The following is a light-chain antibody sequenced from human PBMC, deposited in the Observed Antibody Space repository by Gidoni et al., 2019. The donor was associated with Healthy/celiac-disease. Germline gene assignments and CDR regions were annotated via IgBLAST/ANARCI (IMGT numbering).Light chain of an antibody. CDR3: QQYYSTPPYT. CDR1: QSCLYSSNNKNY. Sequence: DIVMTHSPDSLAVSLGERATINCKSSQSCLYSSNNKNYLAWYQQKPGQPPKLLIYWASTRESGVPDRCSGSGSGTDFTLTISSLQAEDVAVYDCQQYYSTPPYTFGQGTKLESK. CDR2: WAS. J-gene: IGKJ2*01. V-gene: IGKV4-1*01.